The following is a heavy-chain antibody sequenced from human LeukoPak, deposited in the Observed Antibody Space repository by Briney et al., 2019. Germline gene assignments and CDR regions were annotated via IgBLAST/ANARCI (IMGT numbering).Heavy chain of an antibody. CDR2: ISAYNGNT. D-gene: IGHD1-26*01. V-gene: IGHV1-18*01. CDR1: GYTFTSYG. CDR3: ARDQCPDLDCGSYLPANWFDP. Sequence: GASVKVSCKASGYTFTSYGISWVRQAPGQGLEWMGWISAYNGNTNYAQKLQGRVTMTTDTSTSTAYMELRSLRSDDTAVYYCARDQCPDLDCGSYLPANWFDPWGQGTLVTVSS. J-gene: IGHJ5*02.